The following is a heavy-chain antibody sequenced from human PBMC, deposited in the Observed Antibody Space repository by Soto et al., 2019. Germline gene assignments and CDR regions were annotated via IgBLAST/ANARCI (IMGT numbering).Heavy chain of an antibody. Sequence: QVQLVQSGAEVKKPGSSVKVSCKASGGTFSSYAISWVRQAPGQGLEWMGGIIPIFGTANYAQKFQGRVTITADDSTSTDYMELSSLRSEDTAVYYCARGYIVVVVAATHYYYYGMDVWGQGTTVTVSS. V-gene: IGHV1-69*01. CDR3: ARGYIVVVVAATHYYYYGMDV. CDR1: GGTFSSYA. CDR2: IIPIFGTA. D-gene: IGHD2-15*01. J-gene: IGHJ6*02.